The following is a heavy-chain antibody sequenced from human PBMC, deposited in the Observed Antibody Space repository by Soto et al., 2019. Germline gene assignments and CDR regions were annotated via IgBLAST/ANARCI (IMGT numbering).Heavy chain of an antibody. CDR3: AAALSSTSVNNWFDP. J-gene: IGHJ5*02. V-gene: IGHV1-58*01. CDR1: GFTFTSSA. CDR2: IVVGSGNT. D-gene: IGHD2-2*01. Sequence: GASVKVSCKASGFTFTSSAVQWVRQARGQRLEWIGWIVVGSGNTNYAQKFQERVTITRDMSTSTAYMELSSLRSEDTAVYYCAAALSSTSVNNWFDPRGQGTLVTVSS.